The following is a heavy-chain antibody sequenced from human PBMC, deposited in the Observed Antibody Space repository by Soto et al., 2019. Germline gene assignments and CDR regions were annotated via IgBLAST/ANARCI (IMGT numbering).Heavy chain of an antibody. V-gene: IGHV3-30*18. CDR2: ISYDGSNK. J-gene: IGHJ4*02. CDR1: GFTFSSYG. CDR3: AKDRWNSFDY. Sequence: GGSLRLSCAASGFTFSSYGMHWVRQAPGKGLEWVAVISYDGSNKYYADSVKGRFTISRDNSKNTLYLQMNSLRAEDTAVYYCAKDRWNSFDYWGQGTLVTVSS. D-gene: IGHD1-1*01.